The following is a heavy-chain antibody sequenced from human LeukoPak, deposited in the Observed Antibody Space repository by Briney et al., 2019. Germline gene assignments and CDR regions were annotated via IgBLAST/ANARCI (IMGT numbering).Heavy chain of an antibody. D-gene: IGHD2-15*01. V-gene: IGHV4-38-2*02. CDR3: ARGGGYCSGGSCYEDY. Sequence: SETLSLTCTVSGYSISSGYYWSWIRQPPGKGLEWIGEINHSGSTNYNPSLKSRVTISVGTSKNQFSLKLSSVTAADTAVYYCARGGGYCSGGSCYEDYWGQGTLVTVSS. CDR1: GYSISSGYY. J-gene: IGHJ4*02. CDR2: INHSGST.